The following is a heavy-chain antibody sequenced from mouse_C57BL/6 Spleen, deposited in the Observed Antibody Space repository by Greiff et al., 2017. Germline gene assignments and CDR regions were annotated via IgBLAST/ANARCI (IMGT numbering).Heavy chain of an antibody. V-gene: IGHV1-62-2*01. J-gene: IGHJ3*01. CDR3: ARHEDGDLRGFAY. CDR1: GYTFTEYT. CDR2: FYPGSGSI. Sequence: VQLQESGAELVKPGASVKLSCKASGYTFTEYTIHWVKQRSGQGLEWIGWFYPGSGSIKYNEKFKDKATLTADKSSSTAYLGLSRRTSEDAAVYYCARHEDGDLRGFAYWGQGTLVTVSA.